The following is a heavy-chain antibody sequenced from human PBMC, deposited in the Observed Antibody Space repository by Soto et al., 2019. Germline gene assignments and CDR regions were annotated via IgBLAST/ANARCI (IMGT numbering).Heavy chain of an antibody. Sequence: GGSLRLSCAASGFTVSSNYMSWVRQAPGKGLEWVSVIYSGGSTYYADSVKGRFTISRDNSKNTLYLQMNSLRAEDTAVYYCARAGGYSYGLDYYYGMDVWGQGTTVTVSS. CDR1: GFTVSSNY. V-gene: IGHV3-53*01. CDR2: IYSGGST. CDR3: ARAGGYSYGLDYYYGMDV. J-gene: IGHJ6*02. D-gene: IGHD5-18*01.